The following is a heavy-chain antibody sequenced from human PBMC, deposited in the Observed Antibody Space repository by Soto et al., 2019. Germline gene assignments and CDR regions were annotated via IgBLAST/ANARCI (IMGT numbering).Heavy chain of an antibody. J-gene: IGHJ4*03. CDR2: ISLNGDI. Sequence: QVQLQESGPGLVESSGTLSLTCAVYGGSITSGHWWTWVRQSPGKGLEWIGEISLNGDINCSPSLQSRVSVSMDMSRIHLSLRLTSVTGADTGVYYCATREPRTGGPVWGPGTVVTGSS. CDR1: GGSITSGHW. CDR3: ATREPRTGGPV. D-gene: IGHD2-8*02. V-gene: IGHV4-4*02.